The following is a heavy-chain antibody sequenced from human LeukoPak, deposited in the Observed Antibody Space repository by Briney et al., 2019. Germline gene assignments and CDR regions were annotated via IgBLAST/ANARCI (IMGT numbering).Heavy chain of an antibody. D-gene: IGHD2-8*01. V-gene: IGHV3-11*01. CDR2: ISSSGSTI. J-gene: IGHJ2*01. Sequence: AGGSLRLSCAAPGFTFSDYYMSWIRQAPGKGLEWVSYISSSGSTIYYADSVKGRFTISRDNGKNSLYLQMNSLRAEDTAVYYCARGGGYCTNGVCYNYWYFDLWGRGTLVTVSS. CDR3: ARGGGYCTNGVCYNYWYFDL. CDR1: GFTFSDYY.